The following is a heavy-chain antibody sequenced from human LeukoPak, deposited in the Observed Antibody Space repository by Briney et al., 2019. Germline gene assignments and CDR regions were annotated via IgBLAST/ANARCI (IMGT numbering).Heavy chain of an antibody. D-gene: IGHD6-19*01. Sequence: ASVKVSCKASGYTFTGYYMHWVRQAPGQGLGWMGWINPNSGGTNYAQKFQGWVTMTRDTSISTAYMELSRLRSDDTAVYYCARSRSGWYRGYFDYWGQGALVTVSS. J-gene: IGHJ4*02. CDR1: GYTFTGYY. V-gene: IGHV1-2*04. CDR3: ARSRSGWYRGYFDY. CDR2: INPNSGGT.